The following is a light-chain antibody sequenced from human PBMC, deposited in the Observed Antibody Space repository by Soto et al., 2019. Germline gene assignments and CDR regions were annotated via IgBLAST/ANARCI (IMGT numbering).Light chain of an antibody. V-gene: IGKV3-20*01. Sequence: EIVLTQSPCTLSLSPGERATLSCRARQSVSSSYLAWYQQKPGQAPRLLIYGASRRATGIPDRLSGSGSGTDFTLTISRLEPEDFAVYYCQQYGCSPVTFGQGTRLEIK. CDR3: QQYGCSPVT. CDR1: QSVSSSY. J-gene: IGKJ5*01. CDR2: GAS.